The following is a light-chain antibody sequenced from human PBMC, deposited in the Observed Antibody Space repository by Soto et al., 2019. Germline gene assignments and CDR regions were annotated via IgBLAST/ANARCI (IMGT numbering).Light chain of an antibody. J-gene: IGKJ2*01. V-gene: IGKV1-39*01. CDR1: QSVTSN. CDR3: QQYYSSPYT. Sequence: DIQMTQSPSSLSASIGDRVTITCRASQSVTSNLNWYQQKIGETPKLLMYAASNLQGGVPSRFSGSGSGTDFTLTISSLQPEDFATYYCQQYYSSPYTFGQGTKLEV. CDR2: AAS.